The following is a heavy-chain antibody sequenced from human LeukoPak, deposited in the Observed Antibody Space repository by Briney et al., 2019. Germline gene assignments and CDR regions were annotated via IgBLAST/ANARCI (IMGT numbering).Heavy chain of an antibody. CDR1: GFTFNNYA. CDR2: ISGGGGYT. Sequence: GGSLRLSCVVSGFTFNNYAMSWVRQAPGKGLEWVSTISGGGGYTYYADSVKGRFAASRDNSKNTLDLQMNSLRAEDTAVYYCAKGSDSGGYAVFYYWGQGALVTVSS. CDR3: AKGSDSGGYAVFYY. V-gene: IGHV3-23*01. D-gene: IGHD1-26*01. J-gene: IGHJ4*02.